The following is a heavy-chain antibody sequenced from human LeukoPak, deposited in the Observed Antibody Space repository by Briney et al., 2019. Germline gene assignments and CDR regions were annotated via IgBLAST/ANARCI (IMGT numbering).Heavy chain of an antibody. V-gene: IGHV1-69*13. Sequence: SVKVSCKASGGTFSSYAISWVRQAPGQGLEWMGGIIPIFGTTNYAQKFQGRVTITADESTSTAYMELSSLRSEDTAVYYCASVFGLGDPYFDYWGQGTLVTVSS. CDR1: GGTFSSYA. D-gene: IGHD3-16*01. J-gene: IGHJ4*02. CDR2: IIPIFGTT. CDR3: ASVFGLGDPYFDY.